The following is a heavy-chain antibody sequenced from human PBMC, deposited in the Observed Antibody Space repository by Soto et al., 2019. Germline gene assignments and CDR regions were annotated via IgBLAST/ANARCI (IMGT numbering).Heavy chain of an antibody. V-gene: IGHV3-74*01. J-gene: IGHJ2*01. Sequence: GSLRLSCAASGLTFSDYYMSWIRQAPGKGLVWVSRITNDGSSTTYADSVNGRFTISRDNAKNTLYLQMNSLGAEDTAVYYCARGMQGSRYFDLWGRGTLVTVSS. CDR3: ARGMQGSRYFDL. CDR2: ITNDGSST. CDR1: GLTFSDYY.